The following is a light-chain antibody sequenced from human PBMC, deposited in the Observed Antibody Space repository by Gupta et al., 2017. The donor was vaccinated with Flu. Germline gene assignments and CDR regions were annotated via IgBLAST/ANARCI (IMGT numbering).Light chain of an antibody. J-gene: IGLJ1*01. CDR1: RVPGDC. CDR2: GDK. V-gene: IGLV3-19*01. CDR3: SSRDTDSAHYV. Sequence: STGRESRVPGDCGGWVQHSPGHAPRLVVYGDKSRRSGIPGRFSGSRSENTASLTSTGAQAEDEADYFCSSRDTDSAHYVFGLGTKFTVL.